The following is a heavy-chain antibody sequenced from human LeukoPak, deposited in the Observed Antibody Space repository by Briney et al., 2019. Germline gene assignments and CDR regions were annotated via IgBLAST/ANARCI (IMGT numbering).Heavy chain of an antibody. Sequence: GESLKISCKGSGYTFTNYWIGWVRQMPGTGLEWMGVISPGDSETKYSPSFQGQVTISADKSITTTYLQWSSLEASDTAIYYCARGKGSCSATSCPIFDYWGQGTLVSLSS. CDR1: GYTFTNYW. CDR2: ISPGDSET. J-gene: IGHJ4*02. CDR3: ARGKGSCSATSCPIFDY. V-gene: IGHV5-51*01. D-gene: IGHD2-2*01.